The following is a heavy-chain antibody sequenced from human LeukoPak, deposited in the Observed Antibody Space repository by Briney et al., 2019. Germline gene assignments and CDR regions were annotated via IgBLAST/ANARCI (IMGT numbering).Heavy chain of an antibody. J-gene: IGHJ5*02. CDR2: ISHDGSNK. CDR1: GFTFSGYG. D-gene: IGHD3-16*01. CDR3: MGYNWFDP. Sequence: GGSLRLSCAASGFTFSGYGTHWVRQAPGKGLEWVAVISHDGSNKYYADSVKGRFTISRDNSKNTLYLQMNSLRAEDTAVYYCMGYNWFDPWGQGTLVTVSS. V-gene: IGHV3-30*03.